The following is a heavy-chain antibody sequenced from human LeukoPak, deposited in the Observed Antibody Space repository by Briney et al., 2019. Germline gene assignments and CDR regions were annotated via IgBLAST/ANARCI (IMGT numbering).Heavy chain of an antibody. D-gene: IGHD2-15*01. CDR1: GGSFSGYY. J-gene: IGHJ4*02. CDR3: ARGAQSLGYCSGGSCRAKILDH. V-gene: IGHV4-34*01. CDR2: INHSGGT. Sequence: SETLSLTCAVYGGSFSGYYWSWIRQPPGKGLEWIGEINHSGGTNYNPSLKSRVTISVDTSKNQFSLKLSSVTAADTAVYYCARGAQSLGYCSGGSCRAKILDHWSQGTLVTVSS.